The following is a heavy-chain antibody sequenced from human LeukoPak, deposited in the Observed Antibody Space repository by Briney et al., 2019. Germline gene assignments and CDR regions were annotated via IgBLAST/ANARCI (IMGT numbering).Heavy chain of an antibody. CDR3: ATPGGLASNYIFDY. CDR1: GYTFTGYY. CDR2: INPNSGGT. Sequence: ASVKVSCKASGYTFTGYYMHWVRQAPGQGLKWLGWINPNSGGTNYAQKFQGRVTMTRDTSISTAYMELSRLRSDDTAVYYCATPGGLASNYIFDYWGQGTLVTVSS. J-gene: IGHJ4*02. D-gene: IGHD4-11*01. V-gene: IGHV1-2*02.